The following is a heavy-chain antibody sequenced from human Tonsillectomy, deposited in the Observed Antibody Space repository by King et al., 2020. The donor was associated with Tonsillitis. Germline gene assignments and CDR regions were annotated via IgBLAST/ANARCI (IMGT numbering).Heavy chain of an antibody. J-gene: IGHJ6*02. CDR1: GGSISSGGYS. Sequence: QLQESGSGLVKPSQTLSLTCAVSGGSISSGGYSWSWIRQPPGKGLEWIGYIYHSGSTYYNPSLKSRVTISVDRSKNQFSLKLSSVTAADTAVYYCARVCVYDFSEHYGMDVWGQGTTVTVSS. CDR2: IYHSGST. CDR3: ARVCVYDFSEHYGMDV. D-gene: IGHD5/OR15-5a*01. V-gene: IGHV4-30-2*01.